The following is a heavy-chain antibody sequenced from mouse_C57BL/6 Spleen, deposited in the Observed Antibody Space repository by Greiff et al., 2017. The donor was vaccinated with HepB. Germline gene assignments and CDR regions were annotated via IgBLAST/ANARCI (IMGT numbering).Heavy chain of an antibody. Sequence: EVQLVESGGGLVKPGGSLKLSCAASGFTFSSYTMSWVRQTPEKRLEWVATISGGGGNTYYPDSVKGRFTISRDNAKNTLYLQMSSLRSEDTALYYGAKQHNYYGSSYWYFEVWGTGTTVTVAS. D-gene: IGHD1-1*01. V-gene: IGHV5-9*01. CDR3: AKQHNYYGSSYWYFEV. CDR1: GFTFSSYT. CDR2: ISGGGGNT. J-gene: IGHJ1*03.